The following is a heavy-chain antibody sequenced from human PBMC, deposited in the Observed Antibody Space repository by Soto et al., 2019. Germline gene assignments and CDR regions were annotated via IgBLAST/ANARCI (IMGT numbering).Heavy chain of an antibody. CDR2: ISGYGHT. Sequence: QVQLVQSGDEVKKPGASVKVSCKASGYTFTSYGIGWVRQAPGQGLEWMGWISGYGHTNYAQKLQGRVTMTTDSSTRTVYMELRSLRSDDTAVYCCARSGDGNWFESWGQGTLVTVSS. J-gene: IGHJ5*01. CDR3: ARSGDGNWFES. CDR1: GYTFTSYG. D-gene: IGHD3-10*01. V-gene: IGHV1-18*04.